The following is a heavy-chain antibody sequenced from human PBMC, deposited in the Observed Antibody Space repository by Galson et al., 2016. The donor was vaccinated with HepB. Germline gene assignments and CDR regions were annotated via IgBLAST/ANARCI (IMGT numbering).Heavy chain of an antibody. V-gene: IGHV3-53*01. Sequence: SLRLSCAVSGLTVSGDYMSWVRQAPGKGLEWVSVLYRDGSTYYADSVEGRFTISRDNSRSTLYLQMNSLRAEDTAMYYCARNMYGAATNYIGDVFDIWGQGTMVTVSS. CDR1: GLTVSGDY. J-gene: IGHJ3*02. CDR3: ARNMYGAATNYIGDVFDI. D-gene: IGHD3-10*01. CDR2: LYRDGST.